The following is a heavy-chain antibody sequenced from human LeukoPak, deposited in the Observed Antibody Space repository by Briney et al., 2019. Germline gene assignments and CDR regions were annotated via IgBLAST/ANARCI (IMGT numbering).Heavy chain of an antibody. CDR2: IYHSGST. Sequence: SETLSLTCAVSGYSISSGYYWGWIRQPPGKGLEWIGSIYHSGSTYYNPSLKSRVTISVDTSKNQFSLKLSSVTAADTAVYYCARPAELELHAFDIWGQGTMVTVSS. CDR3: ARPAELELHAFDI. D-gene: IGHD1-7*01. CDR1: GYSISSGYY. J-gene: IGHJ3*02. V-gene: IGHV4-38-2*01.